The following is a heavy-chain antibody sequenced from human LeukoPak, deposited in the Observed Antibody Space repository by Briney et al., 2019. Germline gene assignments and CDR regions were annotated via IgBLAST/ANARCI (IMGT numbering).Heavy chain of an antibody. CDR1: GFTFSSFG. D-gene: IGHD3-9*01. J-gene: IGHJ6*02. CDR3: ARDRRDYDILTGFYYYYGMDV. CDR2: ISSSSSTI. V-gene: IGHV3-48*04. Sequence: GGSLRLSCAASGFTFSSFGMNWVRQAPGKGLEWVSYISSSSSTIYYADSVKGRFTISRDNAKNSLYLQMNSLRAEDTAVYYCARDRRDYDILTGFYYYYGMDVWGQGTTVTVSS.